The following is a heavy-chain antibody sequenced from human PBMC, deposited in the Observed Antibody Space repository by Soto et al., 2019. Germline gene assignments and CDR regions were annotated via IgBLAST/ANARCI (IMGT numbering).Heavy chain of an antibody. V-gene: IGHV3-23*01. CDR2: ISGSADNT. Sequence: PGGSLRLSCAASGFTFSTYAMSWVRQAPGKGLEWVSAISGSADNTYYADSVEGRFTISRDNSKNTLYLQMNSLRAEDAAVYYCARAPPDSISWYWFDYWGQGTLVTVSS. CDR1: GFTFSTYA. CDR3: ARAPPDSISWYWFDY. D-gene: IGHD6-13*01. J-gene: IGHJ4*02.